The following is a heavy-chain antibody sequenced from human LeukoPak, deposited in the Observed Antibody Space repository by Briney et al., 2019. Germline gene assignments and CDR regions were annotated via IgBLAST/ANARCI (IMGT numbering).Heavy chain of an antibody. D-gene: IGHD3-22*01. CDR3: ARDTGYYYDSSGYAPFDY. Sequence: GGSLRLSCAASGFTFSSYSMNWVRQAPGKGLEWVSSISSGSSYIYYADSVKGRFTISRDNAKNSLYLQMNSLRAEDTAVYYCARDTGYYYDSSGYAPFDYWGQGTLVTVSS. J-gene: IGHJ4*02. CDR2: ISSGSSYI. CDR1: GFTFSSYS. V-gene: IGHV3-21*01.